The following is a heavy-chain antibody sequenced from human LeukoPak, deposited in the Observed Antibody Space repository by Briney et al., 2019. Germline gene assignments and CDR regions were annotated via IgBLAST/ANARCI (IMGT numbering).Heavy chain of an antibody. V-gene: IGHV3-30*18. D-gene: IGHD6-13*01. CDR3: AKSWGVYSSSWYYMDV. CDR1: GFTFSSYG. CDR2: ISYDGSNK. J-gene: IGHJ6*03. Sequence: GGSLRLSCAASGFTFSSYGMHWVRQAPGKGLEWVAVISYDGSNKYYADSVKGRFTISRDNSKNTLYLQMNSLRAEDTAVYYCAKSWGVYSSSWYYMDVWGKGTTVTISS.